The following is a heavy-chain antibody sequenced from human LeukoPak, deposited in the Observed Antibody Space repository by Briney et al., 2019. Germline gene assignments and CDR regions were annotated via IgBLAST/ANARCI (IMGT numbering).Heavy chain of an antibody. Sequence: GASVKVSCKASGYTFTSYDLTWVRQAPGQGLEWMGYIDPYNGNTNYAQKFQGRVTMTTHRSTNTGYMDLRSLRSYDTAVYYCARDRRGYNGILRYWGQGALVTVSS. V-gene: IGHV1-18*01. J-gene: IGHJ4*02. D-gene: IGHD1-1*01. CDR1: GYTFTSYD. CDR2: IDPYNGNT. CDR3: ARDRRGYNGILRY.